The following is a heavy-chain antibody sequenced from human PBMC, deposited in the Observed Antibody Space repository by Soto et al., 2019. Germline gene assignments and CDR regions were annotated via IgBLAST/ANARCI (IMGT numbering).Heavy chain of an antibody. Sequence: QVQLVQSGAEVKKPGSSVKVSCKASGGTFSSYAISWVRQAPGQGLEWMGGIIPIFGTANYAQKFQGRVTITADESTSTAYMELSSLRSEDTAVYYCARSLDTVMYSPYYYGMDVWGQGTTVTVSS. CDR1: GGTFSSYA. D-gene: IGHD5-18*01. J-gene: IGHJ6*02. CDR3: ARSLDTVMYSPYYYGMDV. CDR2: IIPIFGTA. V-gene: IGHV1-69*12.